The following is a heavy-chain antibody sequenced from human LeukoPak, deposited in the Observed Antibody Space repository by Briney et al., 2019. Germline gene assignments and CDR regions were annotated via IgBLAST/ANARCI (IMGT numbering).Heavy chain of an antibody. J-gene: IGHJ4*02. CDR2: ISSSGRAI. Sequence: GGSLRLSCAGSGFTFSSYKMNWVRQAPGKGLEWVSYISSSGRAIYYADSVKGRFTVSRDNAKNSLYLQMNSLRAEDTAVYYCARCPRWAHFDYWGQGTLVTVSS. D-gene: IGHD4-23*01. CDR3: ARCPRWAHFDY. CDR1: GFTFSSYK. V-gene: IGHV3-48*03.